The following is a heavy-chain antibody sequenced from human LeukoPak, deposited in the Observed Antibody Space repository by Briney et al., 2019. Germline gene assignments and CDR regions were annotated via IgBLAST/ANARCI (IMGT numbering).Heavy chain of an antibody. Sequence: GGSLRLSCAASGFTFRTDGMSWVRQAPGKGLEWASAISASGGTTYYADSVKGRFTISRDNSKNTLYLQMNSLRAEDTAIYYCAKAHAGTYGMTYFDYWGQGTLVTVSS. D-gene: IGHD3-10*01. CDR1: GFTFRTDG. CDR2: ISASGGTT. J-gene: IGHJ4*02. CDR3: AKAHAGTYGMTYFDY. V-gene: IGHV3-23*01.